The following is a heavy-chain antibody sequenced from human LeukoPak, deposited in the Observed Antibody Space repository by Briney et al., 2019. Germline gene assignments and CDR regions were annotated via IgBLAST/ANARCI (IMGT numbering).Heavy chain of an antibody. CDR2: ISSSSSYI. CDR3: ARAPLYRGNRHLFVAY. J-gene: IGHJ4*02. Sequence: PGGSLRLSCAASGFTFSSCSMNWVRQAPGKGLEWVSSISSSSSYIYYADSVKGRFTISRDNAKNTLYLQMNSLRAEDTAVYYCARAPLYRGNRHLFVAYWGQGTLVTVSS. V-gene: IGHV3-21*01. CDR1: GFTFSSCS. D-gene: IGHD4-23*01.